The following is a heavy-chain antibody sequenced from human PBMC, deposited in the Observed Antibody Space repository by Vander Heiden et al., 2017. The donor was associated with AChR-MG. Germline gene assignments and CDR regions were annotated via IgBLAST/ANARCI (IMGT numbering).Heavy chain of an antibody. CDR1: GFTFDDYA. CDR3: ANTGGVGVGYFDL. D-gene: IGHD2-8*02. J-gene: IGHJ2*01. V-gene: IGHV3-9*01. CDR2: ISWNSGSI. Sequence: EVQLVESGGGLVQPGRSLRLSCAASGFTFDDYAMHWVRQAPGKGLEWVSGISWNSGSIGYADSVKGRFTISRDNAKNSLYLQMNSLRAEDTALYYCANTGGVGVGYFDLWGSGTLVTVSS.